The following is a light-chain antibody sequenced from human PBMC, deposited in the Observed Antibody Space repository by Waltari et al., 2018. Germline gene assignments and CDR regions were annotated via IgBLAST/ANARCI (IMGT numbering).Light chain of an antibody. CDR2: KAS. V-gene: IGKV1-5*03. Sequence: DIQMTQSPSTLSASVGDRVTITCRASQSIGDLLAWYQQRPGKAPKVLIYKASNLETEVPSRFSGSGSGTEFTLNITSLQPDDFASYYCQHYYTYPVSFGQGTKLEIK. CDR3: QHYYTYPVS. CDR1: QSIGDL. J-gene: IGKJ2*03.